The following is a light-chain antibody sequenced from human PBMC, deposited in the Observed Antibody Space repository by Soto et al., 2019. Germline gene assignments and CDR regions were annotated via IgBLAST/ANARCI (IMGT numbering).Light chain of an antibody. CDR3: AAWDDTLSGVV. Sequence: QAVVTQPPSTSGTPGQRVIISCSGSSSNIGSNYVFWYQQLPGTAPKLLIYSHNQRPSGVPDRFSDSTSGTSASLAISGLRSEDEAHYYCAAWDDTLSGVVFGGGTKVTVL. V-gene: IGLV1-47*02. CDR2: SHN. CDR1: SSNIGSNY. J-gene: IGLJ3*02.